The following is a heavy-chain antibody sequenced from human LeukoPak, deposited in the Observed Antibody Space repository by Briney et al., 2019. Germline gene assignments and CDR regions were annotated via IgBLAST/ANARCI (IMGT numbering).Heavy chain of an antibody. V-gene: IGHV4-59*08. CDR1: GGSISSYY. D-gene: IGHD4-17*01. CDR3: ARHEDGDYGGYYYGMDV. CDR2: IYCSGST. Sequence: SETLSLTCTVSGGSISSYYWSWIRQPPGKGLEWIGYIYCSGSTNYNPSLKSRVTISVDTSKNQFSLKLSSVTAADTAVYYCARHEDGDYGGYYYGMDVWGQGTTVTVSS. J-gene: IGHJ6*02.